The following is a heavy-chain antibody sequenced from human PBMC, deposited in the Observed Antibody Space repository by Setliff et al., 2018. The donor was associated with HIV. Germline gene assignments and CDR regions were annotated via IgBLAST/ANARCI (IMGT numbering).Heavy chain of an antibody. CDR2: ISNDGSKK. J-gene: IGHJ3*02. Sequence: GGSLRLSCEGSGFTFRSYGMHWVRQTPDKGLEWLAIISNDGSKKYYADSVKGRFTISRDNSKNSLYLQMNSLRAEDTAVYYCARDLGGGSAAFDIWGQGTMVTVSS. D-gene: IGHD3-16*01. CDR1: GFTFRSYG. V-gene: IGHV3-30*03. CDR3: ARDLGGGSAAFDI.